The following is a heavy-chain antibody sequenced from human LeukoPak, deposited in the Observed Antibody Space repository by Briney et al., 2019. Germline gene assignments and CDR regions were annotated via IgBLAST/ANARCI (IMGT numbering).Heavy chain of an antibody. J-gene: IGHJ6*03. Sequence: PGRSLRLSCAASGFTFSSYGMHWVRQAPGKGLEWVAVISYDGSNKYYADSVKGRFTISRDNSKNTLYLQMNSLRAEDTAVYYCAKDHVAVAGRGYMDVWGKGTTVTVSS. CDR3: AKDHVAVAGRGYMDV. V-gene: IGHV3-30*18. CDR1: GFTFSSYG. D-gene: IGHD6-19*01. CDR2: ISYDGSNK.